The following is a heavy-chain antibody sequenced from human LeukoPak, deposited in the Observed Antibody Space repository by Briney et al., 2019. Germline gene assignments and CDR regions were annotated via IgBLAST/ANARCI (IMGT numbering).Heavy chain of an antibody. J-gene: IGHJ3*02. CDR2: IKTDGSEK. Sequence: GGSLRLSCEGSGFTFSNYWMGWVRQAPGKGLQWVANIKTDGSEKYYVDSVKGRFTISRDNAKNSLYLQMNSLRAEDTAVYYCARSFWEYGSGSYYNGAHDAFDIWGQGTMVTVSS. CDR3: ARSFWEYGSGSYYNGAHDAFDI. D-gene: IGHD3-10*01. V-gene: IGHV3-7*01. CDR1: GFTFSNYW.